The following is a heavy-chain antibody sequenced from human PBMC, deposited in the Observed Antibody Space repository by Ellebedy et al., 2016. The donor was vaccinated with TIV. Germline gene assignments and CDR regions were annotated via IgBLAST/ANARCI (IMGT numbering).Heavy chain of an antibody. Sequence: MPSETLSLTCAVYGGSFSGYSWRWIRQPPGKGLEWIGEINHSGSTSYNPSLKSRVTISVDTSKNQFSLKLSSVTAADTAVYYCASAFFNVDTAMGLDYWGQGTLVTVSS. D-gene: IGHD5-18*01. CDR2: INHSGST. J-gene: IGHJ4*02. CDR1: GGSFSGYS. V-gene: IGHV4-34*01. CDR3: ASAFFNVDTAMGLDY.